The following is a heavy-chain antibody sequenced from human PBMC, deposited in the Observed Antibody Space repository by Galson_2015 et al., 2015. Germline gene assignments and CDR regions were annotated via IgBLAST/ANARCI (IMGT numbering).Heavy chain of an antibody. CDR2: ISWNSGSI. V-gene: IGHV3-9*01. CDR3: AKDIGMDV. Sequence: SLRLSCAASGFTFDDYAMHWVWQAPGKGLEWVSGISWNSGSIGYADSVKGRFTISRDNAKNSLYLQMDSLRAEDTALYYCAKDIGMDVWGQGTTVTVSS. J-gene: IGHJ6*02. CDR1: GFTFDDYA.